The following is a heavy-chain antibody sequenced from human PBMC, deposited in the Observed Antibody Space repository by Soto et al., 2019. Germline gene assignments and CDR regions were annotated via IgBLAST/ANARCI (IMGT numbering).Heavy chain of an antibody. CDR1: GFTFSSYG. Sequence: PGGSLRLSCAASGFTFSSYGMHWVRQAPGKGLEWVAVISYDGSNKYYADSVKGRFTISRDNSKNTLYLQMNSLRAEDTAVYYCAKDFVLLWLGEFRSYGMDVWGQGTTVTVSS. CDR3: AKDFVLLWLGEFRSYGMDV. J-gene: IGHJ6*02. D-gene: IGHD3-10*01. V-gene: IGHV3-30*18. CDR2: ISYDGSNK.